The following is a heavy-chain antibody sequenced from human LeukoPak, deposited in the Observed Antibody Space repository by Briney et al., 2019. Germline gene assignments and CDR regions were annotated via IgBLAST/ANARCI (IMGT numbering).Heavy chain of an antibody. CDR1: GGTFSSYA. CDR2: IIPIFGTA. J-gene: IGHJ4*02. D-gene: IGHD3-10*01. V-gene: IGHV1-69*13. CDR3: ARDKTVVRGVSVDY. Sequence: GASVKVSCKASGGTFSSYAISWVRQAPGQGLEWMGGIIPIFGTANYAQKFQGRVTITADGSTSTAYMELSSLRSEDTAVYYCARDKTVVRGVSVDYWGQGTLVTVSS.